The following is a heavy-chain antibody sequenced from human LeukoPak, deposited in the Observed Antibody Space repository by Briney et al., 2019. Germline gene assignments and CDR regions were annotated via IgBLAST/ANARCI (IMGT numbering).Heavy chain of an antibody. J-gene: IGHJ4*02. Sequence: GGSLRLSCTASRFTFSSYSMNWVRQAPGKGLEWASYISSSSSNIFYADSFKGRFTISRDNAQNSLYLQMNSLRVEDTAVYYCARDPPGAHFDYWGQGTLVTVSS. CDR3: ARDPPGAHFDY. CDR2: ISSSSSNI. D-gene: IGHD7-27*01. V-gene: IGHV3-21*01. CDR1: RFTFSSYS.